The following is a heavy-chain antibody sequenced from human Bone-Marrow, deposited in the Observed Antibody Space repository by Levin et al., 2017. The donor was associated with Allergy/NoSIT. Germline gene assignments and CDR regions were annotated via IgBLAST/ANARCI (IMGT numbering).Heavy chain of an antibody. D-gene: IGHD2-2*01. V-gene: IGHV3-48*03. Sequence: GGSLRLSCAASGFTFSSYEMNWVRQAPGKGLEWVSYISSSGSTIYYADSVKGRFTISRDNAKNSLYLQMNSLRAEDTAVYYCASILRNNIVVVPANSKPVPDYWGQGTLVTVSS. CDR2: ISSSGSTI. CDR3: ASILRNNIVVVPANSKPVPDY. J-gene: IGHJ4*02. CDR1: GFTFSSYE.